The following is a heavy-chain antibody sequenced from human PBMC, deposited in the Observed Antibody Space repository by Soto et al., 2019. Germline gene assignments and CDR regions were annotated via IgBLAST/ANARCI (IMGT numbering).Heavy chain of an antibody. CDR3: ARDRVRHHTVVVTAKYNWFDP. J-gene: IGHJ5*02. CDR2: INPSGGST. D-gene: IGHD2-21*02. Sequence: ASVKVSCKASGYTFTSYYMHWVRQAPGQGLEWMGIINPSGGSTSYAQKFQGRVTMTRDTSTSTVYMELSSLRSEDTAVYYCARDRVRHHTVVVTAKYNWFDPWGQGTLVTVSS. CDR1: GYTFTSYY. V-gene: IGHV1-46*01.